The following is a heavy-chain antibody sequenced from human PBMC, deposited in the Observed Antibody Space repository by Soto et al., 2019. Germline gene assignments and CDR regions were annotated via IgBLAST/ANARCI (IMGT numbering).Heavy chain of an antibody. J-gene: IGHJ3*02. D-gene: IGHD2-2*01. CDR2: INSDGSST. CDR3: ARGYCSSTSCYGIDAFDI. Sequence: GGSLRLSCAASGFTFSSYWMHWVRQAPGKGLVWVSRINSDGSSTSYADSVKGRFTISRDNAKNTLYLQMNSLRAEDTAVYYCARGYCSSTSCYGIDAFDIWGQGTMVTVSS. V-gene: IGHV3-74*01. CDR1: GFTFSSYW.